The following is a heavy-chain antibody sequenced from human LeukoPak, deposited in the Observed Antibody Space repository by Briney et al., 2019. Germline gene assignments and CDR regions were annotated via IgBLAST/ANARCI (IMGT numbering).Heavy chain of an antibody. D-gene: IGHD6-13*01. Sequence: GGSLRLSCAASGFTFSSYAMSWVRQAPGKGLEWVSAISGSGGGTYYADSVKGRFTISRDNSKNTLYLQMNSLRAEDTAVYYCAKVIAAAGKFDYWGQGTLVTVSS. V-gene: IGHV3-23*01. CDR1: GFTFSSYA. J-gene: IGHJ4*02. CDR2: ISGSGGGT. CDR3: AKVIAAAGKFDY.